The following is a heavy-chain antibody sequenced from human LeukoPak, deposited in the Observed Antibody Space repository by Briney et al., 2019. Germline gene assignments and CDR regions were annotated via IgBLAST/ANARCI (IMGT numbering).Heavy chain of an antibody. J-gene: IGHJ4*02. Sequence: GGSLRLSCAASGFTFSSSAMSWVRQAPGKGLYWFSAISGSGTGTYYADSVKGRFTISRDNSKNTLYLQMNSLRAEDTAVYYCAKEGGAGTGFDYWGQGTLVTVSS. CDR3: AKEGGAGTGFDY. CDR2: ISGSGTGT. D-gene: IGHD1-7*01. CDR1: GFTFSSSA. V-gene: IGHV3-23*01.